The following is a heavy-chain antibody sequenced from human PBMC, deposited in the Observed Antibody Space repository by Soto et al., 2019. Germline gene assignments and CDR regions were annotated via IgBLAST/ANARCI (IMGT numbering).Heavy chain of an antibody. J-gene: IGHJ3*02. V-gene: IGHV4-59*01. CDR3: ARALYYYDSSGYYHDAFDI. D-gene: IGHD3-22*01. CDR2: IYYSGST. CDR1: GGSISSYY. Sequence: QVQLQESGPGLVKPSETLSLTCTVSGGSISSYYWSWIRQPPGKGLEWIGYIYYSGSTNYNPSLKSRVTISVDTSKNQFSLKLSSVTAADTAVYYCARALYYYDSSGYYHDAFDIWGQGTMVTVSS.